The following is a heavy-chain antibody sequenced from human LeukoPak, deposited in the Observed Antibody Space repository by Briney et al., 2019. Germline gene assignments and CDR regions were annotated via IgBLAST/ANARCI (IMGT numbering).Heavy chain of an antibody. V-gene: IGHV4-34*01. CDR2: INHGGST. CDR3: ARVHRYCSGGSCNWFDP. J-gene: IGHJ5*02. Sequence: SETLSLTCAVYGENFSIYFYSWIRQPPGKGLEWIGEINHGGSTSYNPSLKSRVTISVDTSKNQFSLKLSSVTAADTAVYYCARVHRYCSGGSCNWFDPWGQGTLVTVSS. CDR1: GENFSIYF. D-gene: IGHD2-15*01.